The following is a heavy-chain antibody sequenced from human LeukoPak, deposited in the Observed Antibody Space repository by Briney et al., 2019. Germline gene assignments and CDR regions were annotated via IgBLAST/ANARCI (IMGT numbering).Heavy chain of an antibody. D-gene: IGHD5-18*01. J-gene: IGHJ6*02. CDR2: IYYSGST. Sequence: SETLSLTCTVSGGSISSSSYYWGWIRQPPGKGLEWIGSIYYSGSTYYNPSLKSRVTISVDTSKNQFSLKLSSVTAADTAVYYCARWLRTLQKGQGYGMDVWGQGTTVTVSS. CDR3: ARWLRTLQKGQGYGMDV. V-gene: IGHV4-39*07. CDR1: GGSISSSSYY.